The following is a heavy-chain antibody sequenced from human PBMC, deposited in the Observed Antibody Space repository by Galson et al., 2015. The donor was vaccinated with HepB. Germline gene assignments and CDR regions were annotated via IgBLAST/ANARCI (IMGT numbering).Heavy chain of an antibody. V-gene: IGHV3-23*01. CDR3: VSLYYDSRIYHYFDY. CDR1: GFTFNTYA. D-gene: IGHD3-10*01. J-gene: IGHJ4*02. CDR2: ISVSGDSE. Sequence: SLRLSCAASGFTFNTYAMSWVRQAPGKGLEWVSGISVSGDSEMYADSVKGRFTISRDNSKSKLYLQMSSLRADDTAVYYCVSLYYDSRIYHYFDYWGQGALVTVSS.